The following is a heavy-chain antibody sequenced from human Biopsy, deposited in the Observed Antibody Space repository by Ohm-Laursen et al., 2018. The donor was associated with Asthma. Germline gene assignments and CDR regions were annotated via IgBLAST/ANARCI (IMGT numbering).Heavy chain of an antibody. CDR1: GDSFSNYA. V-gene: IGHV1-69*01. D-gene: IGHD5-12*01. J-gene: IGHJ6*02. CDR2: LIPVLGTP. Sequence: ESSVKVSCKASGDSFSNYAISWVRQAPGQGLEWMGGLIPVLGTPDHAQMFEGRVTITADESTSTAYMELSSLSSEDTAVYYCARGYSGSDRIVYYYSGLEVWGQRTTVTVSS. CDR3: ARGYSGSDRIVYYYSGLEV.